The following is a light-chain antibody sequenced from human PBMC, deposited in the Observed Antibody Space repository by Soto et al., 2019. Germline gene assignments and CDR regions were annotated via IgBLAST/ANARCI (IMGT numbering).Light chain of an antibody. CDR3: AAWDDSLSVPV. V-gene: IGLV1-47*01. CDR1: SSNIGSNY. CDR2: RND. Sequence: QSVLTQSPSASGTPGQRVTLSCSGSSSNIGSNYVYWYQQLPGTAPKLLIYRNDQWPSGVPDRFSGSRSGTSASLTISGLRSEDEADYYCAAWDDSLSVPVFGGGTKLTAL. J-gene: IGLJ2*01.